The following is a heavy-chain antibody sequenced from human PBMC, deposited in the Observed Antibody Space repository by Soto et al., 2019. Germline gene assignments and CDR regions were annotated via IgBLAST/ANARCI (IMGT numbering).Heavy chain of an antibody. CDR2: IFSNDEK. V-gene: IGHV2-26*01. CDR1: GFSLSHARVG. Sequence: QVTLKESGPVVVKRTETLTLTCTVSGFSLSHARVGVSWIRQPPGKALEWLAHIFSNDEKSYSTSLKNRLTISKDTSKSQVVLTMTNVDPVDSGTYYCALIKDCSRTDCYLASFDPWGQGTLVTVSS. CDR3: ALIKDCSRTDCYLASFDP. J-gene: IGHJ5*02. D-gene: IGHD2-2*01.